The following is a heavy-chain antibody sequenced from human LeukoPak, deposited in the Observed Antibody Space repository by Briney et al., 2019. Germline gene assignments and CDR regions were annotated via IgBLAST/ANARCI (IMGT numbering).Heavy chain of an antibody. CDR3: ARDSSSSLDY. Sequence: PSETLSLTCTVSGYSISSGYYWGWIRQPPGKGLEWIGSIYHSGSTYYNPSLKSQVTISVDTSKNQFSLKLSSVTAADTAVYYCARDSSSSLDYWGQGTLVTVSS. CDR1: GYSISSGYY. CDR2: IYHSGST. V-gene: IGHV4-38-2*02. J-gene: IGHJ4*02. D-gene: IGHD6-6*01.